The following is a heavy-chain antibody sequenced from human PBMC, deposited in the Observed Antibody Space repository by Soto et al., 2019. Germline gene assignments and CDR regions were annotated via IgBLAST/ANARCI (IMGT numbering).Heavy chain of an antibody. Sequence: EVLLAESGGGLAQPGGSLRLSCAASGFTLSGYAMDWVRQAPGKGLEYVSGISSNGVGTYYANSVQGRFTISRDNSKNTVYLQMGSLRTEDMAVYYCARRARPDFYYMDVWGKGTTVTVSS. CDR3: ARRARPDFYYMDV. V-gene: IGHV3-64*01. CDR1: GFTLSGYA. J-gene: IGHJ6*03. CDR2: ISSNGVGT. D-gene: IGHD6-6*01.